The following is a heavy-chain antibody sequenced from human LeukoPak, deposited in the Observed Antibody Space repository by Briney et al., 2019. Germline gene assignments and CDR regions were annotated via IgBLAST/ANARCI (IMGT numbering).Heavy chain of an antibody. J-gene: IGHJ4*02. Sequence: PGGSLRLSCAASGFTFSSHGKNWVRQAPGKGLEWVSGISGSGGRTYYADSVKGRFTISRDNSNHMLYLQMNSLIAEDTAIYYCAKDDDWLRFEHWGRGTPVSVSS. CDR1: GFTFSSHG. CDR3: AKDDDWLRFEH. D-gene: IGHD5-12*01. V-gene: IGHV3-23*01. CDR2: ISGSGGRT.